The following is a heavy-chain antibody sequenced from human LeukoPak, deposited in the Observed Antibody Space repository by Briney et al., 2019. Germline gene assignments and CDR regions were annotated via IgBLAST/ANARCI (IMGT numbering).Heavy chain of an antibody. D-gene: IGHD2-15*01. J-gene: IGHJ4*02. Sequence: SETLSLTCAVYGGSFSGYYWSWIRQPPGKGPEWIGEINHSGSTNYNPSLKSRVTISVDTSKNQFSLKLSSVTAADTAVYYCGGSKGYFDYWGQGTLVTVSS. CDR3: GGSKGYFDY. V-gene: IGHV4-34*01. CDR1: GGSFSGYY. CDR2: INHSGST.